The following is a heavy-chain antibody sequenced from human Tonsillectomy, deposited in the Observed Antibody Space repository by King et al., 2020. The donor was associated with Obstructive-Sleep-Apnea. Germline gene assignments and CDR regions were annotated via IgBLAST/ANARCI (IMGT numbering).Heavy chain of an antibody. CDR1: GFSLSNARMG. CDR2: IFSNDEK. CDR3: ARTNIAAASDFDY. V-gene: IGHV2-26*01. D-gene: IGHD6-13*01. Sequence: VTLKESGPVLVKPTETLTLTCTVSGFSLSNARMGVSWIRQPPGKALEWLAHIFSNDEKSYRTSLKSRLSISKDTSKSQVVLTITNMDPVDTGTYYCARTNIAAASDFDYWGQGTLVTVSS. J-gene: IGHJ4*02.